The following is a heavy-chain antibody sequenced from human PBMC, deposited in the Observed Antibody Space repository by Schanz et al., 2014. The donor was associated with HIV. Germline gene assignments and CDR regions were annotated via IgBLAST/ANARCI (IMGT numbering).Heavy chain of an antibody. D-gene: IGHD4-17*01. V-gene: IGHV3-30-3*01. CDR1: GFTFSSYA. Sequence: HLVESGGGLVQPGRSLRLSCAASGFTFSSYAMHWVRQAPGKGLEWVAVISYDGSNQYYADSVKGRFTISRDNSKNTLYLQMNSLRADDTAVYYCARRDYGDYYYYYGMDVWGQGTTVTVSS. J-gene: IGHJ6*02. CDR2: ISYDGSNQ. CDR3: ARRDYGDYYYYYGMDV.